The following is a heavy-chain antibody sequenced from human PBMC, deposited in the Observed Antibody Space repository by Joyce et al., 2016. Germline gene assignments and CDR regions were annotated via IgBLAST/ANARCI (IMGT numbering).Heavy chain of an antibody. CDR3: ARERNFGDLSFDP. CDR1: GYTFTSYD. D-gene: IGHD4-17*01. Sequence: QVQLVQSGAEVKKPGASVKVSCKASGYTFTSYDINWVRLATGQGLDWMGWMNPNSGNTGSAKKFQGRVTMTRNTSISTAYMELSSLRSEDTAVYYCARERNFGDLSFDPWGQGTLVTVSS. V-gene: IGHV1-8*01. J-gene: IGHJ5*02. CDR2: MNPNSGNT.